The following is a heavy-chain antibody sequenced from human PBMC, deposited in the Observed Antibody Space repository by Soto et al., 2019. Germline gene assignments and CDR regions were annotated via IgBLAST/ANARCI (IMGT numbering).Heavy chain of an antibody. D-gene: IGHD3-16*01. V-gene: IGHV4-59*12. CDR1: GGSISSYY. Sequence: SETLSLICTVSGGSISSYYWSWIRQPPGKGLEWIGEIYHSGSTNYNPSLKSRVTMSVDTSKKQFSLKLSSVTAADTAVYYCARGLTGYWYFDLWGRGTLVTVSS. J-gene: IGHJ2*01. CDR3: ARGLTGYWYFDL. CDR2: IYHSGST.